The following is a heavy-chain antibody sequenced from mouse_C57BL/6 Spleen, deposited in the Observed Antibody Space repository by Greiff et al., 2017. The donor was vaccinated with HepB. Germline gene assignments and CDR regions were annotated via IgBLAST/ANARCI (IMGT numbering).Heavy chain of an antibody. CDR3: AREPMDY. Sequence: EVQRVESGPGLVKPSQSLSLTCSVTGYSITSGYYWNWIRQFPGNKLEWMGYISYDGSNNYNPSLKNRISITRDTSKNQFFLKLNSVTTEDTATYYCAREPMDYWGQGTSVTVSS. CDR1: GYSITSGYY. J-gene: IGHJ4*01. V-gene: IGHV3-6*01. CDR2: ISYDGSN.